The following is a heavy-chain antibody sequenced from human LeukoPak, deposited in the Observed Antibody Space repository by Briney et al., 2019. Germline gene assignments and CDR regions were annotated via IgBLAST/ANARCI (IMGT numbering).Heavy chain of an antibody. J-gene: IGHJ4*02. Sequence: GSLRLSCAASGFAFSSYGMHWVRQAPGKGLEWVAFIRYDGSNKYYADSVQGRFTISRDNAKNTLYLQINSLRAEDTAVYYCARDIRSGYYDFWSGYYHWGQGTLVTVSS. CDR2: IRYDGSNK. D-gene: IGHD3-3*01. V-gene: IGHV3-30*02. CDR1: GFAFSSYG. CDR3: ARDIRSGYYDFWSGYYH.